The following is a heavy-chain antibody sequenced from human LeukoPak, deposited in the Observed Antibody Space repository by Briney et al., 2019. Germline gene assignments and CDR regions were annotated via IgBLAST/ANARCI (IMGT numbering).Heavy chain of an antibody. V-gene: IGHV4-34*01. J-gene: IGHJ5*02. CDR1: GGSFSTYY. CDR3: ARGRMTAADNWFDP. Sequence: SETLSLTCAVYGGSFSTYYWSWIRQPPGNGLEWIGEINHSGSTTYNPSLKSRVTISGDTSKHQFSLKLSSVTAADTAIYYCARGRMTAADNWFDPWGQGTLVTVSS. D-gene: IGHD6-13*01. CDR2: INHSGST.